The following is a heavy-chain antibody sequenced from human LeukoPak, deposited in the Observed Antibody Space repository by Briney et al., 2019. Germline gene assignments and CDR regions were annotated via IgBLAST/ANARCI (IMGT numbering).Heavy chain of an antibody. CDR3: AKDIGSYCSGGSCYSEGAYYYYYGMDI. V-gene: IGHV3-9*01. D-gene: IGHD2-15*01. CDR2: ISWNSGSI. J-gene: IGHJ6*02. Sequence: GGSLRLSCAVSGFTFDDYAMHWVRQAPGKGLEWVSGISWNSGSIGYADSVKGRFTISRDNAKNSLYLQMNSLRAEDTALYYCAKDIGSYCSGGSCYSEGAYYYYYGMDIWGQGTTVTVSS. CDR1: GFTFDDYA.